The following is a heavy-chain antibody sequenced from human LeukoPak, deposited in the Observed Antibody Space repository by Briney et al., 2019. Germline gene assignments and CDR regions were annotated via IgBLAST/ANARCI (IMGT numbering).Heavy chain of an antibody. CDR2: IYYSGST. CDR3: ARVDPDSSSTLEVFDY. J-gene: IGHJ4*02. CDR1: GGSISSSSYY. D-gene: IGHD6-6*01. Sequence: PSETPSLTCTVSGGSISSSSYYWGWIRQPPGKGLEWIGSIYYSGSTYYNPSLKSRVTISVDTSKNQFSLKLSSVTAADTAVYYCARVDPDSSSTLEVFDYWGQGTLVTVSS. V-gene: IGHV4-39*01.